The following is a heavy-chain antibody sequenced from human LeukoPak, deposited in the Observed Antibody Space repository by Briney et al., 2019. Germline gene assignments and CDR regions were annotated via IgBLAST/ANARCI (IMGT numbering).Heavy chain of an antibody. D-gene: IGHD3-10*01. J-gene: IGHJ4*02. CDR1: GGSISSSSYY. V-gene: IGHV4-39*01. CDR3: ARWFGELLSNDY. CDR2: IYYSGST. Sequence: SETLSLTCTVSGGSISSSSYYWGWIRQPPGKGLEWIGSIYYSGSTYYNPSLKSRVTISVDTSKNQFSLKLSSVTAADTAVHYCARWFGELLSNDYWGQGTLVTVSS.